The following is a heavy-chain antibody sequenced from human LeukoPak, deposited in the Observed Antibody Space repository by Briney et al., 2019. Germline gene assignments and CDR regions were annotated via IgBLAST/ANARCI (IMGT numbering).Heavy chain of an antibody. CDR1: GGSISSYY. V-gene: IGHV4-59*08. CDR3: ARRFRKSSWYFDY. D-gene: IGHD6-13*01. CDR2: IYYSGST. Sequence: SETLSLTCTVSGGSISSYYWSWIRQPPGKGLEWIGYIYYSGSTNYNPSLKSRVTISVDTSKNQFSLKLSSVTAADTAVYYCARRFRKSSWYFDYWGQGTLVTVSS. J-gene: IGHJ4*02.